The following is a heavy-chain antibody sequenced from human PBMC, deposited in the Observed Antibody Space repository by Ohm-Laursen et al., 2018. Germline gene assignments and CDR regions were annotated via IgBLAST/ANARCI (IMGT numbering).Heavy chain of an antibody. CDR3: TYLRAEVY. V-gene: IGHV3-15*01. J-gene: IGHJ4*02. CDR1: GFTFSDVW. CDR2: IKSKSEGGTI. Sequence: SLRLSCAASGFTFSDVWMSWVRQAPGKGLEWVGRIKSKSEGGTIDYAAAVKGRFTISRDDSKNTLYLQMNSLKIEDTAVYYCTYLRAEVYWGQGTLVTVSS.